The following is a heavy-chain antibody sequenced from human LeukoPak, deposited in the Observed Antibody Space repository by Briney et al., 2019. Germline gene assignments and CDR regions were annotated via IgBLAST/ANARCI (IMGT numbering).Heavy chain of an antibody. J-gene: IGHJ3*02. CDR1: GYTFTSYA. V-gene: IGHV7-4-1*02. CDR2: INTNTGNP. Sequence: ASVKVSCKASGYTFTSYAMNWVRQAPGQGLEWMGWINTNTGNPTYAQGFTGRFVFSLDTSVSTAYLQISSLKAEDTAVYYCARDGGSGSYSTQDAFDIWGQGTMVTVSS. D-gene: IGHD3-10*01. CDR3: ARDGGSGSYSTQDAFDI.